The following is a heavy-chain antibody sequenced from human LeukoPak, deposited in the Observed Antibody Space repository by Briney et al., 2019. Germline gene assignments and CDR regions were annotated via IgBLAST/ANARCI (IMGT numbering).Heavy chain of an antibody. V-gene: IGHV3-48*03. CDR3: ATLGYHLDS. D-gene: IGHD3-22*01. Sequence: PGGSLRLSCAASGFDFGAYEMNWVRQAPGKGLEWVSYFAGSDTTTYYADSVKGRFTISRDNAKNSLYLQMNSLRAEDTGLYYCATLGYHLDSWGQGTLVTVSS. J-gene: IGHJ4*02. CDR1: GFDFGAYE. CDR2: FAGSDTTT.